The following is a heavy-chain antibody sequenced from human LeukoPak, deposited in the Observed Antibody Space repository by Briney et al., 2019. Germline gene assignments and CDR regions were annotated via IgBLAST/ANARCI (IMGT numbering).Heavy chain of an antibody. J-gene: IGHJ4*02. V-gene: IGHV3-23*01. Sequence: PGRSLRLSCAASGFTFSSYAMSWVRQVPGKGLEWVSAISGSGGSTYYADSVKGRFTISRDNSKNTLYLQMNSLRAEDTAVYYCAKGDRKWLVLYDYWGQGTLVTVSS. CDR2: ISGSGGST. D-gene: IGHD6-19*01. CDR1: GFTFSSYA. CDR3: AKGDRKWLVLYDY.